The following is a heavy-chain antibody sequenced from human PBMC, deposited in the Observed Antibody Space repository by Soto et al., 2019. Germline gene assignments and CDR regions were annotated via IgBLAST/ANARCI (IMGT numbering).Heavy chain of an antibody. CDR1: GFSFSNCA. D-gene: IGHD4-17*01. V-gene: IGHV3-33*01. Sequence: QVQLVESGGGVVQPGRSLRLSCAASGFSFSNCAMHWVRQAPGKGLEWVALIWYDGSNKYYADSMKGRFTISRDNSKNTVYLQMNSLRAEDTAIYYCARDYSMTTVTMGSWGQGTLVIVSS. CDR3: ARDYSMTTVTMGS. CDR2: IWYDGSNK. J-gene: IGHJ4*02.